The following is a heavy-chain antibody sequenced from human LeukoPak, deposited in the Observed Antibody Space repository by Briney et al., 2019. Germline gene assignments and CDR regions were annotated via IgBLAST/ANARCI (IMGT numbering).Heavy chain of an antibody. CDR1: GFTVSSNY. CDR2: IYSGGST. D-gene: IGHD4-17*01. V-gene: IGHV3-53*04. Sequence: PGGSLRLSCAASGFTVSSNYMSWVRHAPGKGLEWVSVIYSGGSTYYADYVKGRFTISRHNSKNTLHLQMNSLRAEDTAMYYCARAGDSGGFDYWGQGTLVTVSS. J-gene: IGHJ4*02. CDR3: ARAGDSGGFDY.